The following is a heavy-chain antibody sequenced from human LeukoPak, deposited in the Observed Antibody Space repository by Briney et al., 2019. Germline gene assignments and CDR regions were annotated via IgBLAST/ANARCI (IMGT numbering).Heavy chain of an antibody. D-gene: IGHD3-10*01. J-gene: IGHJ4*02. CDR3: ARSTKGDSDH. CDR1: VYTLRSYE. CDR2: ISSSGTTV. V-gene: IGHV3-48*03. Sequence: GGSLRLSCAASVYTLRSYETNCVRQAPAKGLDWVSYISSSGTTVYYADSVEGRFTISRDNAKNSLYLHMHSLRDDDTAVYYCARSTKGDSDHWGQGALVTVSS.